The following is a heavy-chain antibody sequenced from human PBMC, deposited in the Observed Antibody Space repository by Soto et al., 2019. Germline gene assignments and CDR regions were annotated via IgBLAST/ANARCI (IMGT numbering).Heavy chain of an antibody. CDR1: GGSFSGYY. J-gene: IGHJ3*02. Sequence: SETLSLTCAVYGGSFSGYYWSWIRQPPGKGLEWIGEINHSGSTNYNPSLKSRVTISVDTSKNQFSLKLSSVTAADTAVYYCARSPITFEDAFDIWGQGTMVTVSS. D-gene: IGHD3-16*01. V-gene: IGHV4-34*01. CDR3: ARSPITFEDAFDI. CDR2: INHSGST.